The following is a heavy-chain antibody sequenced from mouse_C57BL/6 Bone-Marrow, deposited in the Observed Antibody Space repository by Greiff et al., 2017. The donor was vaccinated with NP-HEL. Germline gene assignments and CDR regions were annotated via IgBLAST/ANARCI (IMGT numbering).Heavy chain of an antibody. V-gene: IGHV5-6*01. D-gene: IGHD4-1*01. CDR2: ISSGGSYT. CDR3: ARLANWDPYYFDY. J-gene: IGHJ2*01. Sequence: EVMLVESGGDLVKPGGSLKLSCAASGFTFSSYGMSWVRQTPDKRLEWVATISSGGSYTYYPDSVKGRFTISRDNAKNTLYLQMSSLKSEDTAMYYCARLANWDPYYFDYWGQGTTLTVSS. CDR1: GFTFSSYG.